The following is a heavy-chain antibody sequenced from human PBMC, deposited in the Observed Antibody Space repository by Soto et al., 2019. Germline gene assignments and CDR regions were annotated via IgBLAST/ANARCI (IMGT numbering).Heavy chain of an antibody. CDR3: AREIFGVIISGGRDAFDI. CDR2: IIPIFGTA. D-gene: IGHD3-3*01. V-gene: IGHV1-69*01. Sequence: QVQLVQSGAEVKKPGSSVKVSCKASGGTFSTYAISWVRQAPGQGLEWMGGIIPIFGTAKYAQKFQGRVTITADESTSTAYMELSGLRSEDTAVYYCAREIFGVIISGGRDAFDIWGQGTMVTVSS. CDR1: GGTFSTYA. J-gene: IGHJ3*02.